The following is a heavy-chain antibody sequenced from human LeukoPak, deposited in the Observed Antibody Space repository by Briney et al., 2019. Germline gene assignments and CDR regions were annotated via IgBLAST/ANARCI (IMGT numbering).Heavy chain of an antibody. CDR2: ITSDGSTT. CDR3: VRDSRYTMDV. V-gene: IGHV3-74*01. Sequence: GGSLRLSCTASGFTFSMYWMHWVRQAPGEGPVWVSRITSDGSTTTYADSVKGRFTVSRDNAKNTLYLQMNSLRAEDTAVYYCVRDSRYTMDVWGQGTTVTVPS. J-gene: IGHJ6*02. D-gene: IGHD5-18*01. CDR1: GFTFSMYW.